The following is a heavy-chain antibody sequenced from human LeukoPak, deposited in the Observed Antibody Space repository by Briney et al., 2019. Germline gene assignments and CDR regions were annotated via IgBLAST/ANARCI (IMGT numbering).Heavy chain of an antibody. V-gene: IGHV3-66*01. D-gene: IGHD2-2*01. CDR3: ARSGSTLEYYFDY. Sequence: PGGPLRLSCAASGFTVSSNYMSWVRQAPGKGLEWVSVIYSGGSTYYADSVKGRFTISRDNSKNTLYLQMNSLRAEDTAVYYCARSGSTLEYYFDYWGQGTLVTVSS. CDR2: IYSGGST. J-gene: IGHJ4*02. CDR1: GFTVSSNY.